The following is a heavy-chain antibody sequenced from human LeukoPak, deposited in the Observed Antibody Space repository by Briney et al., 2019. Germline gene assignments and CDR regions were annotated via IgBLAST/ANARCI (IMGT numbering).Heavy chain of an antibody. D-gene: IGHD2-2*01. V-gene: IGHV4-4*07. CDR2: IYTTGST. Sequence: SETLSLTCTVSGGSISDYYWSWIRQPAGKGLERIGRIYTTGSTDYNPSLKSRVTMSVDTSKNQFSLKLSSVTAADTAVYYCARGGDLGYCSSTSCYFPAVWGQGTLVTVSS. CDR1: GGSISDYY. J-gene: IGHJ4*02. CDR3: ARGGDLGYCSSTSCYFPAV.